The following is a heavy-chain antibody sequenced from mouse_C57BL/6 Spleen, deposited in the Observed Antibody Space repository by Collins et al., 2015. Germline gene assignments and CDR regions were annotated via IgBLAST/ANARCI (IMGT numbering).Heavy chain of an antibody. V-gene: IGHV3-2*02. CDR1: GYSITSDYA. D-gene: IGHD1-1*01. CDR2: ISYSGST. CDR3: ARPPDYYGSTYYFDY. Sequence: DVQLQESGPGLVKPSQSLSLTCTVTGYSITSDYAWNWIRQFPGNKLEWMGYISYSGSTSYNPSLKSRISITRDTSKNQFFLQLNSVTTEDTATYYCARPPDYYGSTYYFDYWGQGTTLTVSS. J-gene: IGHJ2*01.